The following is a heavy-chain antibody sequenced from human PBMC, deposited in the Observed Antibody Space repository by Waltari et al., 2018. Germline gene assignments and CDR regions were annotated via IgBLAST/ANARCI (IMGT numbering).Heavy chain of an antibody. CDR3: TRLHPDSSGDY. CDR1: GFTFGDYA. CDR2: IRSKAYGGTT. Sequence: EVQLVESGGGLVQPGRSLRLSCTASGFTFGDYAMSWFRQAPGKGLEWVGFIRSKAYGGTTEYAASVKGRFTISRDDSKSIAYLQMNSLKTEDTAVYYCTRLHPDSSGDYWGQGTLVTVSS. D-gene: IGHD3-22*01. J-gene: IGHJ4*02. V-gene: IGHV3-49*03.